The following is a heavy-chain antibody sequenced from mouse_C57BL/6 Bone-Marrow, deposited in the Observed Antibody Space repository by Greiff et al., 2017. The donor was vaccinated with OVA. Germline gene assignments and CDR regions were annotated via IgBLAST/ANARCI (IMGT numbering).Heavy chain of an antibody. CDR2: IWGGGST. CDR1: GFSLTSYG. V-gene: IGHV2-9*01. D-gene: IGHD2-1*01. CDR3: AKKGGHLLWSYAMDY. Sequence: QVQLQQSGPGLVAPSQSLSITCTVSGFSLTSYGVDWVRQPPGKGLEWLGVIWGGGSTNYNSAPMSRLSISKDNSKSQVFFKMNSLQADDTAIYYCAKKGGHLLWSYAMDYWGQGTSVTVSS. J-gene: IGHJ4*01.